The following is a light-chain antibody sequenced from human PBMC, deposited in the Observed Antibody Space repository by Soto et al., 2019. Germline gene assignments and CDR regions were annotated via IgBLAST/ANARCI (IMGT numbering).Light chain of an antibody. Sequence: DIQMTQSPSTLSASVGDRVTITCRASQNINEYLAWYQQKPGKAPKLLIYMASSLESEVPSRFSGSGSGTEFTLTISSLQPDDSATYYCQXXXXYSPSWPFGQGTKVDNK. CDR2: MAS. CDR1: QNINEY. CDR3: QXXXXYSPSWP. V-gene: IGKV1-5*03. J-gene: IGKJ1*01.